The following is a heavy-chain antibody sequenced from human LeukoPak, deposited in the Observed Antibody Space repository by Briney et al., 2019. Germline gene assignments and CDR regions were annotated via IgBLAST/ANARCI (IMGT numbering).Heavy chain of an antibody. J-gene: IGHJ3*02. CDR2: MQYDGSVE. Sequence: GGSLRLSCAASGFSFSNYGVHRVRQAPGKGLEWVTFMQYDGSVEFYADSVMGRFTISRDNSKNTLYLQMNSLRAEDTAVYYCAKSSSSSWIRDAFDIWGQGTMVTVSS. D-gene: IGHD6-13*01. CDR3: AKSSSSSWIRDAFDI. CDR1: GFSFSNYG. V-gene: IGHV3-30*02.